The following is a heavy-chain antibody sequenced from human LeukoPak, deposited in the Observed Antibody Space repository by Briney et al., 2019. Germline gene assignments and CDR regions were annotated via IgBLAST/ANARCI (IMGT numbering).Heavy chain of an antibody. CDR3: ARIGSARNY. D-gene: IGHD3-16*01. V-gene: IGHV1-46*01. CDR2: INPGGDNT. Sequence: ASVKVSCKASGYTFTKSYIHWVRQAPGQRLEWMGLINPGGDNTDYAQNFQGRLTMTSDTSARTVYMELSSLRSEDTAVYYCARIGSARNYWGQGTLVTVSS. J-gene: IGHJ4*02. CDR1: GYTFTKSY.